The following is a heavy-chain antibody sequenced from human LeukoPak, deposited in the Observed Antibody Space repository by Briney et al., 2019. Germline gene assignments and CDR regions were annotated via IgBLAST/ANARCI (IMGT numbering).Heavy chain of an antibody. D-gene: IGHD3-22*01. CDR2: IYHSGST. CDR1: GGSISSSNW. V-gene: IGHV4-4*02. CDR3: ARMYYYDSSGYYSFDY. Sequence: PSGTRSLTCAVSGGSISSSNWWSWARQPPGKGLEWIGEIYHSGSTNYNPSLKSRVTISVDKSKNQFSLKLSSVTAADTAVYYCARMYYYDSSGYYSFDYWGQGTLVTVSS. J-gene: IGHJ4*02.